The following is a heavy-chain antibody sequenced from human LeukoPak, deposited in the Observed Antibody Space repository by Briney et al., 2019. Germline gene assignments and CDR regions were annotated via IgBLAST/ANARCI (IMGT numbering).Heavy chain of an antibody. Sequence: PGGSLRLSCAASGFTSSSYGMHWVRQAPGKGLEWVAVISYDGSNKYYADSVKGRFTISRDNSKNTLYLQMNSLRAEDTAVYYCAKDSELRVYYYYYMDVWGKGTTVTVSS. V-gene: IGHV3-30*18. J-gene: IGHJ6*03. D-gene: IGHD4-23*01. CDR3: AKDSELRVYYYYYMDV. CDR1: GFTSSSYG. CDR2: ISYDGSNK.